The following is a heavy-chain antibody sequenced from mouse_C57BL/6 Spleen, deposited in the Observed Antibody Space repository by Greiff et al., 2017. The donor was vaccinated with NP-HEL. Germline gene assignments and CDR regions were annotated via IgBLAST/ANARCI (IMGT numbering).Heavy chain of an antibody. CDR1: GYTFTSYW. V-gene: IGHV1-69*01. Sequence: VKLQQPGAELVMPGASVKLSCKASGYTFTSYWMHWVKQRPGQGLEWIGEIDPSDSYTNYNQKFKGKSTLTVDKSSSTAYMQLSSLTSEDSAVYYCASGGPYGSSGYWGQGTTLTVSS. CDR3: ASGGPYGSSGY. J-gene: IGHJ2*01. D-gene: IGHD1-1*01. CDR2: IDPSDSYT.